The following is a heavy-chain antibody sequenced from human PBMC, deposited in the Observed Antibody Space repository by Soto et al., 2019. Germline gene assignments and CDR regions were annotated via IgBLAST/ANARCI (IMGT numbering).Heavy chain of an antibody. D-gene: IGHD3-10*01. CDR3: AGGGLWFGELSY. J-gene: IGHJ4*02. V-gene: IGHV4-39*01. Sequence: SETLSLTCTVSGGSISSSSYYWGWIRQPPGKGLEWIGSIYYSGSTYYNPSLKSRVTISVDTSKNQFSLKLSSVTAADTAVYYCAGGGLWFGELSYWGQGTLVTVS. CDR2: IYYSGST. CDR1: GGSISSSSYY.